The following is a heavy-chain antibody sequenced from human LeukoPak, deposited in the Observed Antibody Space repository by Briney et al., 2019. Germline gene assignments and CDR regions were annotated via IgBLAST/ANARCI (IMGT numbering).Heavy chain of an antibody. J-gene: IGHJ4*02. Sequence: PGGSLRLSCAASGFSFDDYGMSWVRQAPGKGLEWVSGINWNGGSTGYADSVKGRFTISRDSAKNSLSLQMNSLRVEDTALYYCARGYSSGWSYDWGQGTLVTVSS. CDR3: ARGYSSGWSYD. V-gene: IGHV3-20*04. CDR1: GFSFDDYG. CDR2: INWNGGST. D-gene: IGHD6-19*01.